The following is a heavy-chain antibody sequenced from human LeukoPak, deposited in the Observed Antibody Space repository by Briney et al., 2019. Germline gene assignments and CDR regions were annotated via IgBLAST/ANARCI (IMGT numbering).Heavy chain of an antibody. CDR1: GGSIGSYY. D-gene: IGHD4-17*01. CDR2: IYYGGTT. Sequence: SETLSLTCTVSGGSIGSYYWSWIRQPPGKGLEWIGHIYYGGTTEYNPSLESRITISVATSKTQFSLKLNSVTAADTAVYYCARGGATVTDYWGQGNLVTVSS. V-gene: IGHV4-59*12. CDR3: ARGGATVTDY. J-gene: IGHJ4*02.